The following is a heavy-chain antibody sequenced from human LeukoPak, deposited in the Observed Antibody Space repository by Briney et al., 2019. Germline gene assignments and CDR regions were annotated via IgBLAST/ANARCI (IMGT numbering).Heavy chain of an antibody. CDR2: IYTTGTS. V-gene: IGHV4-4*07. J-gene: IGHJ4*02. D-gene: IGHD3-22*01. CDR3: ARAGDPSYYDRRGYYFAF. Sequence: SETLSLTCTVFGGSFSSYYWSWLRQPAGKGLEWIGRIYTTGTSKYNPSLQSRVTMSVDKSKRQFSLNATSVTAADTAVYYCARAGDPSYYDRRGYYFAFWGQGIQVTVSS. CDR1: GGSFSSYY.